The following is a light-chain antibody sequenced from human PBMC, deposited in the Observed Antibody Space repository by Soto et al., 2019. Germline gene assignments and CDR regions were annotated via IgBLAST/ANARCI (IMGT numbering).Light chain of an antibody. CDR1: QSFGTN. Sequence: DIILTQSPVTLSVSPGDGATLSCRVSQSFGTNLGWYQQKSGQAPRLLIYGTSIRATGIPARFSGSGSGTEFNLTISSLQSEDLAVYYCQKYDTWPLTFGGGTKVEIK. CDR3: QKYDTWPLT. J-gene: IGKJ4*01. V-gene: IGKV3-15*01. CDR2: GTS.